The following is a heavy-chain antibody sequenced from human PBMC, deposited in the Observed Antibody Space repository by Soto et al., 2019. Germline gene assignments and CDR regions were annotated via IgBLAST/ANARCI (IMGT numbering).Heavy chain of an antibody. V-gene: IGHV4-34*01. CDR3: ARRGYCSGGSCLEQDNWFDP. D-gene: IGHD2-15*01. CDR2: INHSGST. J-gene: IGHJ5*02. CDR1: GGSFSGYY. Sequence: SETLSLTCAVYGGSFSGYYWSWIRQPPGKGLEWIGEINHSGSTNYNPSLKSRVTISVDTSKNQFSLKLSSVTAADTAVYYCARRGYCSGGSCLEQDNWFDPWGQGTLVTVSS.